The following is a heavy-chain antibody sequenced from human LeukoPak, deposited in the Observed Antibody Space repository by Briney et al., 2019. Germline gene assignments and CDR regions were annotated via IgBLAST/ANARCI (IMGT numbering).Heavy chain of an antibody. V-gene: IGHV4-34*01. CDR1: GGSFSGYY. D-gene: IGHD3-9*01. J-gene: IGHJ5*02. CDR3: ARTHFDSLGWFDP. CDR2: INHSGST. Sequence: SETLSLTCAVYGGSFSGYYWSWIRQPPGKGLEWIGEINHSGSTNYNPSLKSRVTISVDTSKNQFSLKLTSVTAADTALYFCARTHFDSLGWFDPWGQGIQVIVSS.